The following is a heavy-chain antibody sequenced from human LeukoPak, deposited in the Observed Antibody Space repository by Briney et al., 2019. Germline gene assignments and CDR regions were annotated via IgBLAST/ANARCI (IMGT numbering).Heavy chain of an antibody. D-gene: IGHD3-22*01. V-gene: IGHV3-48*04. CDR2: ISSSSSTI. CDR3: AKGPYDSSGYDYYFDY. J-gene: IGHJ4*01. CDR1: GFTFSSYS. Sequence: GGSLRLSCAASGFTFSSYSMNWVRQAPGKGLEWVSYISSSSSTIYYADSVKGRFTISRDNAKNSLYLQMNSLRAEDTALYYCAKGPYDSSGYDYYFDYWGXGTLVTVSS.